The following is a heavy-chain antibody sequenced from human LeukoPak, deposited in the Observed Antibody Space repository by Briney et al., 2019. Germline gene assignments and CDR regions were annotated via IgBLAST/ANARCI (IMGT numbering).Heavy chain of an antibody. D-gene: IGHD6-19*01. Sequence: PSETLSLTCTVSGGSISSSIYYWGWIRQPPGEGLEWVGSIYYSGSTYYNPSLKSRVSISVDTSKNQFSLKLSSVTAADTAMYYCARSTVAGTRKVDYWGQGTLVTVSS. CDR3: ARSTVAGTRKVDY. CDR1: GGSISSSIYY. V-gene: IGHV4-39*01. J-gene: IGHJ4*02. CDR2: IYYSGST.